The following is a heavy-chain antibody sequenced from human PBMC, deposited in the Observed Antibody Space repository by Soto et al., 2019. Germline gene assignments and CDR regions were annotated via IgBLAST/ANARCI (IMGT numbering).Heavy chain of an antibody. J-gene: IGHJ5*01. CDR3: ARLIGDSWLDS. D-gene: IGHD2-8*01. V-gene: IGHV6-1*01. Sequence: QVQLQQSGPGLVKPSQTLSLTCAISGDSVSTNSATWDWIRQSPSRGLEWLGRTYYTSKWYNDYALSLKGRXTXNXXTSNNQLSLQLNSVTPDDTAVYYCARLIGDSWLDSWGQGTLVTVSS. CDR2: TYYTSKWYN. CDR1: GDSVSTNSAT.